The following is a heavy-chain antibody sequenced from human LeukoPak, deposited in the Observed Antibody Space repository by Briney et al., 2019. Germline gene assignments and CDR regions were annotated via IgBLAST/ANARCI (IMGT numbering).Heavy chain of an antibody. CDR3: AKVDRRSDLPYYFDY. J-gene: IGHJ4*02. V-gene: IGHV3-23*01. CDR2: ISASGGST. CDR1: GYTFSSYG. Sequence: GSLRLSCAASGYTFSSYGMSWVRQAPGKGLEWVSGISASGGSTYHADSVKGRFTISRDNSKNTMYLQMNSLRAEDTAVYYCAKVDRRSDLPYYFDYWGQGTLVTVSS.